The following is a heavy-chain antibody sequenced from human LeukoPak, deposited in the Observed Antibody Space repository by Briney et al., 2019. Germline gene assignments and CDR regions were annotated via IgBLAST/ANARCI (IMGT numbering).Heavy chain of an antibody. CDR3: ARDGSSDGITPNAFDI. CDR2: INPNSGGT. D-gene: IGHD3-3*01. V-gene: IGHV1-2*02. CDR1: GYTFTGYY. Sequence: ASVKVSCKASGYTFTGYYMHWVRQAPGQGLEWMGWINPNSGGTNYAQKFQGRVTMTRDTSISTAYMELSRLRSDDTAVYYCARDGSSDGITPNAFDIWGQGTMVTVSS. J-gene: IGHJ3*02.